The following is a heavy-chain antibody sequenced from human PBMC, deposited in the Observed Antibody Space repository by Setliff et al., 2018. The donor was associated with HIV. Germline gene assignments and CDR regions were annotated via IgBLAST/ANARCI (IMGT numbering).Heavy chain of an antibody. V-gene: IGHV4-61*02. CDR1: GGSISSGNYY. Sequence: KPSETLSLTCTVSGGSISSGNYYWSWIRQPAGKGLEWIGRIYTSGSTNYNPSLKSRVTMSVDTSKNQFSLKLSSVTAADTAVYYCARVMTTVTFFDYWGQGTLVTVSS. CDR2: IYTSGST. D-gene: IGHD4-17*01. J-gene: IGHJ4*02. CDR3: ARVMTTVTFFDY.